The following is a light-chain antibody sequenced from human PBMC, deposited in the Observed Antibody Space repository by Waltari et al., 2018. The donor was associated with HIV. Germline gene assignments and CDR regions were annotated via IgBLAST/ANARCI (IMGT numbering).Light chain of an antibody. J-gene: IGKJ5*01. Sequence: EVVMTQSPAALSVSPGARATLSCRASQSVSTNLAWYQQKSGQGPRLLIYGASTRATGIPARFSGSGSGTEFTLTISSLQSEDFAVYFCQQYDDWPPITFGQGTRLEIK. CDR1: QSVSTN. CDR2: GAS. CDR3: QQYDDWPPIT. V-gene: IGKV3-15*01.